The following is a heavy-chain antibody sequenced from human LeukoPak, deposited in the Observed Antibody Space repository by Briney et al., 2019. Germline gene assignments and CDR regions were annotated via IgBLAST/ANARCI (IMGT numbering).Heavy chain of an antibody. CDR2: ISSSSNYI. V-gene: IGHV3-21*01. Sequence: GGSLRLSCAASGFTFSSYSMNWVRQAPGKGLEWVSSISSSSNYIYYADSVKGRFTISRDNSKNTLYLQMNSLRAEDTAVYYCAREYYDFWSGYLQYYFDYLGQGTLVTVSS. CDR3: AREYYDFWSGYLQYYFDY. D-gene: IGHD3-3*01. J-gene: IGHJ4*02. CDR1: GFTFSSYS.